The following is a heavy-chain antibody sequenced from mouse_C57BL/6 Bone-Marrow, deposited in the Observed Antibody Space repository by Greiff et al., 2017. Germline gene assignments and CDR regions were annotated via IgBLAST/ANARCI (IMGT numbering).Heavy chain of an antibody. CDR1: GFNIKDYY. CDR2: IDPEGGAT. CDR3: TTCYGNYAGFAY. Sequence: VQLQQSGAELVRPGASVKLSCTASGFNIKDYYMHWVQQRPEQGLEWIGRIDPEGGATEYAPKFRGKATMTADTSSNTAYLQLSSLTSEDTAVYYCTTCYGNYAGFAYWGQGTLVTVSS. J-gene: IGHJ3*01. V-gene: IGHV14-1*01. D-gene: IGHD2-1*01.